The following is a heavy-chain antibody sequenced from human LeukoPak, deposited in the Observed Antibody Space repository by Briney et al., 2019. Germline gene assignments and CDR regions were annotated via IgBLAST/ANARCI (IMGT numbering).Heavy chain of an antibody. Sequence: GGSLRLSCAASGFTFSSYSMNWVRPAPGKGLEWVSSISSSSSYIYYAHSVKGRFTISRDNAKNSLFLQMNGLRADDTAVYYCAKVVTVAWSERRPGYYYMDVWGKGTTVTVSS. CDR2: ISSSSSYI. V-gene: IGHV3-21*01. D-gene: IGHD6-19*01. CDR3: AKVVTVAWSERRPGYYYMDV. CDR1: GFTFSSYS. J-gene: IGHJ6*03.